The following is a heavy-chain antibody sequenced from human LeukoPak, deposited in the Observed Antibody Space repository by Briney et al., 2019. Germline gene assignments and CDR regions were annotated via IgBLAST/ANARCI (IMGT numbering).Heavy chain of an antibody. CDR2: IKQDGSEK. CDR1: GFTFSSYW. Sequence: GGSLRLSCAASGFTFSSYWMIWVRQAPGKGLEGVANIKQDGSEKYYVDSVKGRFTISRDNAKNSLYLQMNSLRAEDTAVYYCARDHDYGDPLDYWGQGTLVTVSS. D-gene: IGHD4-17*01. V-gene: IGHV3-7*01. CDR3: ARDHDYGDPLDY. J-gene: IGHJ4*02.